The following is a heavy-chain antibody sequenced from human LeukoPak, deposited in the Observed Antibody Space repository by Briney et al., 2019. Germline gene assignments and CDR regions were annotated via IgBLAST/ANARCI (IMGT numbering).Heavy chain of an antibody. CDR1: GGSISSSSYY. CDR3: ARRGDGNTWRWFDP. CDR2: INHSGST. Sequence: RSSETLSLTCTVSGGSISSSSYYWSWIRQPPGKGLEWIGEINHSGSTNYNPSLKSRVTISVDTSKNHFSLKLSSVTAADTAVYYCARRGDGNTWRWFDPWGQGTLVTVSS. J-gene: IGHJ5*02. D-gene: IGHD4-23*01. V-gene: IGHV4-39*02.